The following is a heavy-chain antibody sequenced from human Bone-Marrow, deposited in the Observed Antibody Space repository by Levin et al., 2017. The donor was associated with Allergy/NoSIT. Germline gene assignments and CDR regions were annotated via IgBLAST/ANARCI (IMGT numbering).Heavy chain of an antibody. CDR2: INPSGGST. J-gene: IGHJ3*02. CDR3: ARESYYYGSGSYFGNDAFDI. D-gene: IGHD3-10*01. Sequence: ASVKVSCKASGYTFTSYYMHWVRQAPGQGLEWMGIINPSGGSTSYAQKFQGRVTMTRDTSTSTVYMELSSLRSEDTAVYYCARESYYYGSGSYFGNDAFDIWGQGTMVTVSS. CDR1: GYTFTSYY. V-gene: IGHV1-46*01.